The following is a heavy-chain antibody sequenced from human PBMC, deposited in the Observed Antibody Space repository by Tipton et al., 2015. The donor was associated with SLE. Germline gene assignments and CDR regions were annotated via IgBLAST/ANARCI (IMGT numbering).Heavy chain of an antibody. D-gene: IGHD2-21*01. J-gene: IGHJ4*02. CDR1: GGSISSSSYY. CDR2: IYYSGST. Sequence: TLSLTCTVSGGSISSSSYYWGWIRQPPGKRLEWIGSIYYSGSTYYSPSLKSRVTISGDTSENQFSLKLSSVTAADTAVYYCARHCQIYSFVYWGQGSLVTVSS. V-gene: IGHV4-39*07. CDR3: ARHCQIYSFVY.